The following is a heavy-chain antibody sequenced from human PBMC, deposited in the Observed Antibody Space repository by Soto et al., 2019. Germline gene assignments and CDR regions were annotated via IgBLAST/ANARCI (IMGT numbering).Heavy chain of an antibody. CDR2: IVPSDSYT. J-gene: IGHJ5*02. Sequence: GESLKISCNGSEDIFNIYSIAWVRQMPGKGLEWMGRIVPSDSYTVYSPSFQGHVTISADKSINTAYLQWSRLKASDTAIYYCAIYQLRSTNWFDPWGQGTLVTVSS. V-gene: IGHV5-10-1*01. D-gene: IGHD2-2*01. CDR1: EDIFNIYS. CDR3: AIYQLRSTNWFDP.